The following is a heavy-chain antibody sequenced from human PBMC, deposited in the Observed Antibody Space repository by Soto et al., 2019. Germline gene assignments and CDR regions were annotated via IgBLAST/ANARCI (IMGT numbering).Heavy chain of an antibody. D-gene: IGHD5-12*01. J-gene: IGHJ4*02. CDR1: GGSFSGYY. Sequence: SETLSLTCAVYGGSFSGYYWSWIRQPPGKGLEWIGEINHSGSTNYNPPLKSRVTISVDTSKNQFSLKLSSVTAADTAVYYCARVTLDIVATTLFDYWGQGTLVTVSS. CDR3: ARVTLDIVATTLFDY. V-gene: IGHV4-34*01. CDR2: INHSGST.